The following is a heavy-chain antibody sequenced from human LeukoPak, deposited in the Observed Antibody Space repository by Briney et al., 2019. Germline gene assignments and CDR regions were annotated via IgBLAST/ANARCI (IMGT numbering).Heavy chain of an antibody. CDR3: ARDSSLPDSSGYFDY. CDR2: MWFDGSIK. V-gene: IGHV3-33*01. D-gene: IGHD3-22*01. CDR1: GYTFTSYY. J-gene: IGHJ4*02. Sequence: SCKASGYTFTSYYMHWVRQAPGKGLEWVAIMWFDGSIKYYADSVKGRFTISRDNSKNTVFLQMDTLRAEDTAVYYCARDSSLPDSSGYFDYWGQGTLVTVSS.